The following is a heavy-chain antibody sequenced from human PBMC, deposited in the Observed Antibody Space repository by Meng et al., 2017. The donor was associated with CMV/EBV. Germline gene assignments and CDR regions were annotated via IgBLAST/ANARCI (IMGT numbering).Heavy chain of an antibody. CDR2: IYYSGST. D-gene: IGHD3-3*01. Sequence: QREAEPGLVKPVATLSVTCLVSGCSISSSSYYWGWIRQAPGEGLEWIGSIYYSGSTYYNPSIKCRVTISVDTSKNQFSLKLSSVTDADTAVYYCASRITIFGVVTAFDPWGQGTLVTVSS. CDR3: ASRITIFGVVTAFDP. J-gene: IGHJ5*02. V-gene: IGHV4-39*07. CDR1: GCSISSSSYY.